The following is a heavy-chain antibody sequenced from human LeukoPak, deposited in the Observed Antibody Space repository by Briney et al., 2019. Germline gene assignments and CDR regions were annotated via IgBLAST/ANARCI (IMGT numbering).Heavy chain of an antibody. CDR2: IIPILGIA. J-gene: IGHJ6*02. CDR3: ARGKGYGDYVRESLHYGMDV. D-gene: IGHD4-17*01. Sequence: GGSVKVSCKASGGTFSSYAISWVRQAPGQGLEWMGRIIPILGIANYAQKFQGRVTITADKSTSTAYMELSSLRSEDTAVYYCARGKGYGDYVRESLHYGMDVWGQGTTVTVSS. CDR1: GGTFSSYA. V-gene: IGHV1-69*04.